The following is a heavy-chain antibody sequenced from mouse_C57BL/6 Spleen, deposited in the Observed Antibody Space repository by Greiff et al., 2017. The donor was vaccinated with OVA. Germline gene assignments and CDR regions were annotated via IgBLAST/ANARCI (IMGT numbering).Heavy chain of an antibody. CDR2: LWGDGST. J-gene: IGHJ3*01. D-gene: IGHD1-1*01. Sequence: VMLVESGPGLVAPSQSLSITCTVSGFSLTSYGVSWVRQPPGKGLEWLGVLWGDGSTNYHSALISRLSISKDNSKSQVFLKLNSLQTDDTATYYCAKQGDGNSSPDKAYWGQGTLVTVSA. V-gene: IGHV2-3*01. CDR1: GFSLTSYG. CDR3: AKQGDGNSSPDKAY.